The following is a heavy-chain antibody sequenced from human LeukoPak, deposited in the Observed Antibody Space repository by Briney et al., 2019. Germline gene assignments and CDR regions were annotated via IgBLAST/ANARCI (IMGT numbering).Heavy chain of an antibody. J-gene: IGHJ4*02. V-gene: IGHV1-2*02. CDR1: GYTFTGYY. CDR3: AALGFTVTGGGFDY. D-gene: IGHD4-17*01. CDR2: INPNSGGT. Sequence: GASVKVSCKASGYTFTGYYMHWVRQAPGQGLEWMGWINPNSGGTNYAQKFQGRVTMTRDTSISTAYMELSSLRSEDTAVYYCAALGFTVTGGGFDYWGQGTLVTVSS.